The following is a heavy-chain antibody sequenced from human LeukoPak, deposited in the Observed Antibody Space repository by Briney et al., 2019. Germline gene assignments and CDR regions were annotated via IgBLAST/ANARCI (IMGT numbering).Heavy chain of an antibody. V-gene: IGHV1-69*05. CDR3: ARGDESPTRHNWFDP. CDR2: IIPIFGTA. CDR1: GGTFSSYA. J-gene: IGHJ5*02. Sequence: GASVKVSCKASGGTFSSYAISWVRQAPGQGLEWMGGIIPIFGTANYAQKFQGRVTITTDESTSTAYMELSSLRSEDTAVYYCARGDESPTRHNWFDPWGQGTLVTVSS.